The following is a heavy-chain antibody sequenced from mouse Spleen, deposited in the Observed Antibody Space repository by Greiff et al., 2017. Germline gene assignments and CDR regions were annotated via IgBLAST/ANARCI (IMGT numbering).Heavy chain of an antibody. D-gene: IGHD2-14*01. CDR1: GYAFSSSW. J-gene: IGHJ2*01. CDR3: ARCYYRYDGFDY. CDR2: IYPGDGDT. Sequence: VQLQQSGPELVKPGASVKISCKASGYAFSSSWMNWVKQRPGKGLEWIGRIYPGDGDTNYNGKFKGKATLTADKSSSTAYMQLSSLTSEDSAVYFCARCYYRYDGFDYWGQGTTLTVSS. V-gene: IGHV1-82*01.